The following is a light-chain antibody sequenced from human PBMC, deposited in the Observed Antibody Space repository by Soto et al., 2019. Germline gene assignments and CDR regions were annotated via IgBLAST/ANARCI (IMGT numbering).Light chain of an antibody. CDR1: NSDVGKYDF. V-gene: IGLV2-23*02. J-gene: IGLJ3*02. CDR3: CSYTSSETVV. Sequence: QSALTQPASVSGTPGQSITISCTGTNSDVGKYDFVSWYQHYPDKAPKFIIYEVNKRPSGVSHRFSGSKSGSTASLTISGLQVEDEAHYYCCSYTSSETVVFGGGTKVTVL. CDR2: EVN.